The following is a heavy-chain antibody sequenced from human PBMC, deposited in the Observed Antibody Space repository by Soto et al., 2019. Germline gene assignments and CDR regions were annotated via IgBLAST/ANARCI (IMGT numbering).Heavy chain of an antibody. J-gene: IGHJ6*02. Sequence: EVQLVESGGGLVKPGGSLRLSCAASGFTFSSYSMNWVRQAPGKGLEWVSSISSSSSYIYYADSVKGRFTISRDNAKNSLYLQMNSLRAEDTAVYYCARAEYCSGGSCYRHYGMDVWGQGTTVTVSS. CDR3: ARAEYCSGGSCYRHYGMDV. CDR1: GFTFSSYS. CDR2: ISSSSSYI. V-gene: IGHV3-21*01. D-gene: IGHD2-15*01.